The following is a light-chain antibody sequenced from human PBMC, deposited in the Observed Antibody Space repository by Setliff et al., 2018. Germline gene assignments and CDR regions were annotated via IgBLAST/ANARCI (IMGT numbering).Light chain of an antibody. CDR1: SSDVGGYNS. J-gene: IGLJ1*01. V-gene: IGLV2-14*03. CDR2: DVS. CDR3: SSYTSSSIFYV. Sequence: QSALTQPASVSGSPGQPITISCTGTSSDVGGYNSVSWYQQHPGKAPKLMIYDVSNRPSGVSNRFSGSKSGNTASLTISGLQAEDEADYYCSSYTSSSIFYVFGTGTKSPS.